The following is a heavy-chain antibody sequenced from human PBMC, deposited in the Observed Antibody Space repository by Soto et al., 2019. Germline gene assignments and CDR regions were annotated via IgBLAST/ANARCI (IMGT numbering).Heavy chain of an antibody. CDR1: GFTFSSYS. V-gene: IGHV3-21*01. J-gene: IGHJ3*02. Sequence: SLRLSCAASGFTFSSYSMNWVRQAPGKGLEWVSSISSSSSYIYYADSVKGRFTISRDNAKNSLHLQMNSLRAEDTAVYYCARRRYYDSSGYGGAFDIWGQGTMVTVSS. CDR3: ARRRYYDSSGYGGAFDI. D-gene: IGHD3-22*01. CDR2: ISSSSSYI.